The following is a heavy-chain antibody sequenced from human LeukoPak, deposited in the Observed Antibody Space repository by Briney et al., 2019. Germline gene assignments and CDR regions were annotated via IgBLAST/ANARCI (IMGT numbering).Heavy chain of an antibody. D-gene: IGHD3-22*01. CDR2: IKSKTDGGTT. CDR1: GFTFSNYA. Sequence: GGSLRLSCAGSGFTFSNYAMSWVRQAPGKGLEWVGRIKSKTDGGTTDYAAPVKGRFTISRDDSKNTLYLQMNSLKTEDTAVYYCTGLVDYYDSSGYFIDYWGQGTLVTVSS. CDR3: TGLVDYYDSSGYFIDY. J-gene: IGHJ4*02. V-gene: IGHV3-15*01.